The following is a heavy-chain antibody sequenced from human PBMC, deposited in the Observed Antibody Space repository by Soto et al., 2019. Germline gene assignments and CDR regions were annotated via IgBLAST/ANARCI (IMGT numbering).Heavy chain of an antibody. D-gene: IGHD3-10*01. CDR3: ARARVYGSGSHAPHY. CDR2: IIPILGIA. J-gene: IGHJ4*02. CDR1: GGTFSSYT. V-gene: IGHV1-69*02. Sequence: QVQLVQSGAEVKKPGSSVKVSCKASGGTFSSYTISWVRQAPGQGLEWMGRIIPILGIANYAQKFQGRVTITADKSTSTGYMELSSLRSEDTAVYYGARARVYGSGSHAPHYWGQGTLVTVSS.